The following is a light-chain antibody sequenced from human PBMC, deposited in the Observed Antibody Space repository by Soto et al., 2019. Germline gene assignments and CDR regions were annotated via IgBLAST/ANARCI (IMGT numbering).Light chain of an antibody. J-gene: IGKJ1*01. Sequence: VMTQSPATLSVYAGERATLSCRASENIGSNLAWYQQKRGQAPRLLSYAASTRATGIPARFSGSGSGTEFTLNISSLQSEDFAVYYCHQYDNWPPWTFGQGTKVDIK. CDR2: AAS. CDR1: ENIGSN. CDR3: HQYDNWPPWT. V-gene: IGKV3D-15*01.